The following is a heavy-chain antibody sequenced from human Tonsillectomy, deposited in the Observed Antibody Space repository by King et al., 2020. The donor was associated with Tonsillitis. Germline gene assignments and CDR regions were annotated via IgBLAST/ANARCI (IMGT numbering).Heavy chain of an antibody. CDR1: GFTFSSYG. CDR3: AKPAVIDSGYDSWAFDY. J-gene: IGHJ4*02. CDR2: ISNDGSNK. Sequence: VQLVESGGGVVQPGRSLRLSCAASGFTFSSYGMHWVRQAPGKWLEWVAVISNDGSNKYYGDSVKGRFTISRDNSKNTLYLQMNSLRPEDTAVYYCAKPAVIDSGYDSWAFDYWGQGTLVTVSS. D-gene: IGHD5-12*01. V-gene: IGHV3-30*18.